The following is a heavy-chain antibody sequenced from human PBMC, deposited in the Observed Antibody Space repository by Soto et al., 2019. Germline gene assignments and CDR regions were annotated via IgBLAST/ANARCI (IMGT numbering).Heavy chain of an antibody. CDR2: ILYDGSTE. V-gene: IGHV3-30-3*01. Sequence: QVQLVESGGGVVQPGRSLRRSCAASGFTFSTYPMHWVRQAPGKGLEWVAIILYDGSTEYYADSVKGRFTISRDNSEKTLYLQINSLRPEDTAVYYCASVDYGDEVYDYWGQGTLVTVSS. D-gene: IGHD4-17*01. CDR1: GFTFSTYP. CDR3: ASVDYGDEVYDY. J-gene: IGHJ4*02.